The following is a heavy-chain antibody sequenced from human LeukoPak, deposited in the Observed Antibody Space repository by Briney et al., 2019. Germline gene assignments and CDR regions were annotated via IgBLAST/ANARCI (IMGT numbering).Heavy chain of an antibody. J-gene: IGHJ4*02. V-gene: IGHV3-33*01. CDR3: AREYGSVLGDY. CDR2: VWFDGSNK. CDR1: GFTFSSNG. Sequence: GRSLRLSCAASGFTFSSNGMHWVRQALGKGLEWVAVVWFDGSNKYYADSVKGRFTISRDNSKNTLYLQMNSLRAEDTAVYYCAREYGSVLGDYWGQGTLVTVSS. D-gene: IGHD3-10*01.